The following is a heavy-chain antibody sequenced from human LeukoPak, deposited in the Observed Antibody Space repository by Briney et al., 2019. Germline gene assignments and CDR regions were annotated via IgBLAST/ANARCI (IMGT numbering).Heavy chain of an antibody. Sequence: SVKVSCKASGGTFNNFAVNGVRQAPGQGLEWMGGIIPIFGTTNYAPKFQDRVTITADKSTSTAYMELSSLRSEDTAVYYCAREGGVSSWGQGTLVTVSS. V-gene: IGHV1-69*06. CDR2: IIPIFGTT. CDR1: GGTFNNFA. J-gene: IGHJ5*02. CDR3: AREGGVSS.